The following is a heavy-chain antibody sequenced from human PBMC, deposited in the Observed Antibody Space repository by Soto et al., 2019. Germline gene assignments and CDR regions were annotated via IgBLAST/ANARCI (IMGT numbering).Heavy chain of an antibody. CDR1: GGSISSGGYC. Sequence: QLQLQESGSGLVKPSQTLSLTCAVSGGSISSGGYCWSWILQPPGKGLEWIGYIYHSGSTYYNPSLKRRVNISVAKSKNQFPLKLSSVTPADTAVHYCARQNTGDDAFDIWGQGKLVTVSS. V-gene: IGHV4-30-2*01. CDR3: ARQNTGDDAFDI. J-gene: IGHJ3*02. D-gene: IGHD7-27*01. CDR2: IYHSGST.